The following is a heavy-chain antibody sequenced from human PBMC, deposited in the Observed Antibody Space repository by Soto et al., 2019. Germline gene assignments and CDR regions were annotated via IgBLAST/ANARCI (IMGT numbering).Heavy chain of an antibody. Sequence: GGSLRLSCAASGFTVSSNYMSWVRQAPGKGLEWVSVIYSGGSTYYADSVKGRFTISRHNSKNTLYLQMNSLRAEDTAVYYCARQVSGQAGICDYWGQGTLVTVAS. J-gene: IGHJ4*02. V-gene: IGHV3-53*04. CDR3: ARQVSGQAGICDY. D-gene: IGHD6-13*01. CDR2: IYSGGST. CDR1: GFTVSSNY.